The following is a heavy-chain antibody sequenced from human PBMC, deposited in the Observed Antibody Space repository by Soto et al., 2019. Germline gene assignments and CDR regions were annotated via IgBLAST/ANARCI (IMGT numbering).Heavy chain of an antibody. V-gene: IGHV3-23*01. CDR2: ISGSGGST. J-gene: IGHJ2*01. Sequence: GGSLRLSCAASGFIFSSYAMSWVRQAPGKGLEWVSAISGSGGSTYYADSVKGRFTISRDNSKNTLYLQMNSLRAEDTAFYYCARDPLWGTAMVLWYFDLWGRGTLVTVSS. D-gene: IGHD5-18*01. CDR1: GFIFSSYA. CDR3: ARDPLWGTAMVLWYFDL.